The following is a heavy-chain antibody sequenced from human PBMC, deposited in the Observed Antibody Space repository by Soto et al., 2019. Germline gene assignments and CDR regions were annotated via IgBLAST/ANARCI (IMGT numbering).Heavy chain of an antibody. V-gene: IGHV3-23*01. Sequence: EVQVLESGGDLVQPGGSLRLSCAASGFTIRNYAMSWVRQAPGKALEWVSGISGSSDRTYYADSVKGRFTISKDTSSTTLYLQMNSLRVEDTAVYHCEGSWTWGQGTMVTVSS. J-gene: IGHJ3*01. CDR2: ISGSSDRT. CDR1: GFTIRNYA. CDR3: EGSWT. D-gene: IGHD5-12*01.